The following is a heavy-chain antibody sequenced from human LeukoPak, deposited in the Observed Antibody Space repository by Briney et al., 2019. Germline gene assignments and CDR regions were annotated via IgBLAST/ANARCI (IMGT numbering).Heavy chain of an antibody. V-gene: IGHV4-34*01. CDR1: GGSFSGYY. Sequence: SETLSLTCAVYGGSFSGYYWSWIRQPPGKGLEWIGEINHSGSTNYNPSLKSRVTISVDTSKNQFSLKLSSVTAADTAVYYCARAVGPDYYDSSGHVDYWGQGTLVTVSS. CDR3: ARAVGPDYYDSSGHVDY. J-gene: IGHJ4*02. CDR2: INHSGST. D-gene: IGHD3-22*01.